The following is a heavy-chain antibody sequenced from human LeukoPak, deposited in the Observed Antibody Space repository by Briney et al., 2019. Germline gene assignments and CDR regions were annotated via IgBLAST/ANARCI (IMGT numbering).Heavy chain of an antibody. Sequence: GGSLRLSCAASGFTFSSYCMHWVRQAPGKGLEWVAAISYEDGSNKYYADSVKGRFTISRDNSKNTLYLQMNSLRAEDTAVYYCAKEYRRLWFGLSGFDIWGQVTMVTVSS. CDR3: AKEYRRLWFGLSGFDI. V-gene: IGHV3-30*18. J-gene: IGHJ3*02. CDR1: GFTFSSYC. CDR2: ISYEDGSNK. D-gene: IGHD3-10*01.